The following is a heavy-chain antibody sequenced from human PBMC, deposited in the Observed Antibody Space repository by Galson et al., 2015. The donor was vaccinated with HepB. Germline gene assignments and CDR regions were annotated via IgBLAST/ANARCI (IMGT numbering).Heavy chain of an antibody. Sequence: SEKVSCKASGYTFTSYAMHWVRQAPGQRLEWMGWINAGNGNTKYSQKFQGRVTITRDTSASTAYMELSSLRSEDTAVYYCASSRLRWWLWARGAFDIWGQGTMVTVSS. J-gene: IGHJ3*02. V-gene: IGHV1-3*01. CDR2: INAGNGNT. D-gene: IGHD3-22*01. CDR1: GYTFTSYA. CDR3: ASSRLRWWLWARGAFDI.